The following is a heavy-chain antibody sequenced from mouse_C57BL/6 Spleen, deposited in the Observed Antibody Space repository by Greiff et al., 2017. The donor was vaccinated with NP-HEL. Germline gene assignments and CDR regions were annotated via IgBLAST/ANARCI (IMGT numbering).Heavy chain of an antibody. CDR3: ARGYYGSSPDY. Sequence: VQLQPSGAELARPGASVKLSCKASGYTFPSYGISWVKQRTGQGLEWIGEIYPRSGNTYYNEQFKGKATLTADKSASTAYMELRSLTSEDSAVYFCARGYYGSSPDYWGQGTTLTVSS. D-gene: IGHD1-1*01. V-gene: IGHV1-81*01. CDR1: GYTFPSYG. J-gene: IGHJ2*01. CDR2: IYPRSGNT.